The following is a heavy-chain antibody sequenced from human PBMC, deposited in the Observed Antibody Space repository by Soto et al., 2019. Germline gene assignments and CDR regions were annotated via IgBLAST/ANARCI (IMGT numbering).Heavy chain of an antibody. CDR1: GGSINTVNYY. Sequence: SETLSLTCTVSGGSINTVNYYWSWIRQSPDKGLEWIGDIYNGGTTYNNPPLTSRVTISVDTSNNQFSLKLSSVSAADTAVYYCARGPSGDKVDYWGQGTLVTVSS. V-gene: IGHV4-30-4*01. D-gene: IGHD7-27*01. J-gene: IGHJ4*02. CDR3: ARGPSGDKVDY. CDR2: IYNGGTT.